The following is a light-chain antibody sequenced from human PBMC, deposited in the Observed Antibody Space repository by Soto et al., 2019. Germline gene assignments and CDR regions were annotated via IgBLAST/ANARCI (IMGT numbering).Light chain of an antibody. CDR2: GAS. Sequence: EIVLTQSPGTLSLSPGERATLSCRATQSVSNNYLAWYQQKPGQAPRLLIYGASSRATGIPDRFSGSGSGTDFTLTISRLEPEDSAVYYCQQYGGSPVYTFGQGTKLESK. V-gene: IGKV3-20*01. CDR1: QSVSNNY. CDR3: QQYGGSPVYT. J-gene: IGKJ2*01.